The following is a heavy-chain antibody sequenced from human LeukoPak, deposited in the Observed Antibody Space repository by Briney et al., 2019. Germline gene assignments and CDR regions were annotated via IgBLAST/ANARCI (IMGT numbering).Heavy chain of an antibody. J-gene: IGHJ5*02. CDR3: ASERYSNSPISS. D-gene: IGHD4-11*01. V-gene: IGHV4-4*09. CDR1: GGSISTFY. CDR2: IYAGGST. Sequence: SETLSLTCTVSGGSISTFYWSWIRQPPGKGLEWIGYIYAGGSTNYNPSLKSRVTISVDTSKNQFSLKLSSVTASDTAVYYCASERYSNSPISSWGQGPLVSVSS.